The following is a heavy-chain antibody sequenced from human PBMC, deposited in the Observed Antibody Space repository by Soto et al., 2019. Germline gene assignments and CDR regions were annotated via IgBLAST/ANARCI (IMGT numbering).Heavy chain of an antibody. Sequence: PGGSLRLSCSASGFTFTTYAMNWVRQAPGEGLEWVSTISGSGFTTYYADSVQGRFTISRDNSKNTVYLQMNSLRAEDTAVYYCAKRRARGGDSSAWAIDYWGQGTRVTVSS. CDR3: AKRRARGGDSSAWAIDY. CDR1: GFTFTTYA. J-gene: IGHJ4*02. D-gene: IGHD6-19*01. V-gene: IGHV3-23*01. CDR2: ISGSGFTT.